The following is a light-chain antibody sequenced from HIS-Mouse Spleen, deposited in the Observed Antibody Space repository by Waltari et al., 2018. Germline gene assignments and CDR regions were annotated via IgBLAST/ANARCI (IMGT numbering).Light chain of an antibody. V-gene: IGKV4-1*01. J-gene: IGKJ2*01. CDR3: QQYYSTPYT. Sequence: DIVMTQSPDSLAVSLGERATINCQSSQSVLFSSNNKNYLAWYQQKPGQPPKLLLYLASTRESGVPDRFSGSGSGTDFTLTISSLQAEDVAVYYCQQYYSTPYTFGQGTKLEIK. CDR1: QSVLFSSNNKNY. CDR2: LAS.